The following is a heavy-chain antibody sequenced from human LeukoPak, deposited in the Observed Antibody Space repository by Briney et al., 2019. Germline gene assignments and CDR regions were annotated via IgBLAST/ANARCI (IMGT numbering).Heavy chain of an antibody. J-gene: IGHJ5*02. V-gene: IGHV1-24*01. CDR2: FDPEDGET. Sequence: GASVKVSCKVSGYTLTELSMHWVRQAPGKGLEWMGGFDPEDGETIYAQKFQGRVTMTRDTSISTAYMELSRLRSDDTAVYYCATYSSGWYGLSKGGWFDPWGQGTLVTVSS. CDR3: ATYSSGWYGLSKGGWFDP. CDR1: GYTLTELS. D-gene: IGHD6-19*01.